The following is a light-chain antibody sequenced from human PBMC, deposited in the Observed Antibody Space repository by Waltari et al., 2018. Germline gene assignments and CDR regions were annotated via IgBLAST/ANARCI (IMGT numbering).Light chain of an antibody. V-gene: IGKV3-11*01. J-gene: IGKJ4*01. Sequence: EIVLTQSPATLSLSPGERATLSCRASQNIDIYLPWYQQKPGQAPRLLSYDAFYRATGIPARFSGSGSGTDFTLTISSLEPEDVAVYSCQQRYSWPLTFGGGTKVQFK. CDR1: QNIDIY. CDR2: DAF. CDR3: QQRYSWPLT.